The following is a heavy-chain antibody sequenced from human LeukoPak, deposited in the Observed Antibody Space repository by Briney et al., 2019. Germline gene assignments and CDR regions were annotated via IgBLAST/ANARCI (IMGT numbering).Heavy chain of an antibody. J-gene: IGHJ4*02. Sequence: AGGSLRLSSAAYRFSVSSIYIIWVRQAPRQGLEWVSVLYSAGSTYFADSVKGRFTISRDNSKNTLYLQMNSLKPEDTAVYYCASGGDPQWLVHGEYWGQGTLVTVSS. CDR3: ASGGDPQWLVHGEY. CDR1: RFSVSSIY. V-gene: IGHV3-53*01. CDR2: LYSAGST. D-gene: IGHD6-19*01.